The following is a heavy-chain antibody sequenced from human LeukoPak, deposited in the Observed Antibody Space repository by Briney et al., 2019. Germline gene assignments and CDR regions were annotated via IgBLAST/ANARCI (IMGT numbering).Heavy chain of an antibody. CDR1: GYTFTSYG. Sequence: ASVKVSCKASGYTFTSYGISWVRQAPGQGLEWMGWISAYNGNTNYAQKLQGRVTITRDTSASTAYMELSSLRSEDMAVYYCARGYSSGWYYFDYWGQGTLVTVSS. CDR3: ARGYSSGWYYFDY. V-gene: IGHV1-18*03. J-gene: IGHJ4*02. CDR2: ISAYNGNT. D-gene: IGHD6-19*01.